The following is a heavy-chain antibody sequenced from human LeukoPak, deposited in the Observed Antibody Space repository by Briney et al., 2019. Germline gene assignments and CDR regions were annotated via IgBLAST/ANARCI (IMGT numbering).Heavy chain of an antibody. CDR1: GFTFSSYA. CDR3: AKDHYDSGNWILGY. Sequence: GGSLGLSCAASGFTFSSYAMSWVRQAPGKGLEWVSSISTYGGSTYYADSVKGRFTISRDKSKNMLYLQMNSLRAEDTALYYCAKDHYDSGNWILGYWGQGTLVTVSS. V-gene: IGHV3-23*01. D-gene: IGHD3-22*01. J-gene: IGHJ4*02. CDR2: ISTYGGST.